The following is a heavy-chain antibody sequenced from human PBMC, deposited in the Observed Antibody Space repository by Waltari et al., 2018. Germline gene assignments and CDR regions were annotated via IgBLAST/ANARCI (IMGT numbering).Heavy chain of an antibody. D-gene: IGHD6-13*01. CDR1: GGSISSSSYY. CDR3: ARHQQLVIDY. J-gene: IGHJ4*02. CDR2: IYYSGST. Sequence: QLQLQESGPGLVKPSETLSLTCTVSGGSISSSSYYWGWIRQPPGKGLEWIGSIYYSGSTYYNPSRKSRVTISVDTSKNQFSLKLSSVTAADTAVYYCARHQQLVIDYWGQGTLVTVSS. V-gene: IGHV4-39*01.